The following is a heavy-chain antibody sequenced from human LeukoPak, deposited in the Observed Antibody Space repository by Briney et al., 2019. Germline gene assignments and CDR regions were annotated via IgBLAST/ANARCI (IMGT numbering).Heavy chain of an antibody. D-gene: IGHD1-1*01. Sequence: SETLSLTCTVSGGSISSSSYYWGWIRQPPGQGLEWIGSIHYSGSTYYNPSLKSRVTISVDTSKNQFSLKLSSVTAADTAVYYCVRAAGYFDLWGRGTLVTVSS. CDR2: IHYSGST. V-gene: IGHV4-39*01. CDR3: VRAAGYFDL. J-gene: IGHJ2*01. CDR1: GGSISSSSYY.